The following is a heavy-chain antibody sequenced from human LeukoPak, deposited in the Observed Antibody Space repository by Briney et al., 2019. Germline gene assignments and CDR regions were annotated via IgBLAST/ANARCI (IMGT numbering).Heavy chain of an antibody. V-gene: IGHV4-38-2*02. J-gene: IGHJ4*02. CDR1: GGSISSGYY. CDR3: ARHCQYYDSSGYYGCFDY. CDR2: IYHSGST. D-gene: IGHD3-22*01. Sequence: SETLSLTCSVSGGSISSGYYWGWIRQPPGKGLEWIGSIYHSGSTYYNPSLKSRVTISVDTSKNQFSLKLSSVTAADTAVYYCARHCQYYDSSGYYGCFDYWGQGTLVTVSS.